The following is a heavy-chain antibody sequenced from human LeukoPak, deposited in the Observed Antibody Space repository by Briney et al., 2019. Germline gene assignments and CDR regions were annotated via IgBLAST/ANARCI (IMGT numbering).Heavy chain of an antibody. V-gene: IGHV4-59*01. D-gene: IGHD3-3*01. CDR2: IYYSGST. CDR3: ARYPDPNYEHYYYYYGMDV. CDR1: GGSISSYY. J-gene: IGHJ6*04. Sequence: PSETLSLTCTVSGGSISSYYWSWIRQPPGKGLEWIGYIYYSGSTNYNPSLKSRVTISVDTSKNQFSLKLSSVTAADTAVYYCARYPDPNYEHYYYYYGMDVWGKGTTATVSS.